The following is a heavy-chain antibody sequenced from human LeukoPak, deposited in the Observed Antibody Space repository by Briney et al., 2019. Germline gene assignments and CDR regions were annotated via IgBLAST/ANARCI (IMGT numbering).Heavy chain of an antibody. CDR2: ISGSGSGT. CDR1: GFTFSSYA. Sequence: GGSLRLSCAASGFTFSSYAMSWVRQAPGKGLEWVSGISGSGSGTYYPDSVKGRFTISRDNFKNTLYLQMNSLRAEDTAVYYCAKGGIAAAGTSFYFDYWGQGTLVTVSS. J-gene: IGHJ4*02. V-gene: IGHV3-23*01. CDR3: AKGGIAAAGTSFYFDY. D-gene: IGHD6-13*01.